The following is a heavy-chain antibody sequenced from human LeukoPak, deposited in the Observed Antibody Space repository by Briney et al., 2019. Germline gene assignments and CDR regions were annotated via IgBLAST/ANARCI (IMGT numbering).Heavy chain of an antibody. D-gene: IGHD1-7*01. CDR2: IYSGGST. CDR3: ARGMELPDY. Sequence: GGSLRLSCAASGFTVSSNYMSWVRQAPGKGLEWVSVIYSGGSTYYADSVKGRFTISRDNSNNAMYLQMYSLRPEDTAVYYCARGMELPDYWGQGTLVTVSS. V-gene: IGHV3-53*05. J-gene: IGHJ4*02. CDR1: GFTVSSNY.